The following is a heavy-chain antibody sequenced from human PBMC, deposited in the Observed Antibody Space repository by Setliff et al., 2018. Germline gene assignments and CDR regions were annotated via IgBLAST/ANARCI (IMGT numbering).Heavy chain of an antibody. J-gene: IGHJ6*03. CDR2: FDFEDGET. D-gene: IGHD3-3*01. CDR3: ARGALVLQFLEWLPRFYYMDV. V-gene: IGHV1-24*01. Sequence: GASVKVSCKVSGYTLTKLPMHWVRQAPGKGLEWMGGFDFEDGETIYAHKFQGRVTMTEDTSTDTAYMELSSLRSEDTAMYYCARGALVLQFLEWLPRFYYMDVWGKGTTVTVSS. CDR1: GYTLTKLP.